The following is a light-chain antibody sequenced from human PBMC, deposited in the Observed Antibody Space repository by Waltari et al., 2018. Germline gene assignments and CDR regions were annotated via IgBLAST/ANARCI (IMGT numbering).Light chain of an antibody. J-gene: IGLJ2*01. CDR1: NIGVKS. V-gene: IGLV3-21*04. Sequence: SSVLTQPPSVSLAPGKTASITCGGNNIGVKSVHWYQQRPGQAPVLVIYDDSARPSGIPERFSGSNSGNTATLTISRVEAWDGADYYCQVWDSNTDHVIFGGGTKLTVL. CDR2: DDS. CDR3: QVWDSNTDHVI.